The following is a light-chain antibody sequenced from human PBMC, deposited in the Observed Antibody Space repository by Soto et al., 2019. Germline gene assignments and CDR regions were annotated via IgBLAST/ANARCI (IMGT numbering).Light chain of an antibody. J-gene: IGKJ4*01. CDR1: QSVASN. V-gene: IGKV3-15*01. CDR3: HHYNNWPHT. Sequence: DIVMTQSPATLSVSPGERATLSCRASQSVASNLAWYQQRPGQAPRLLIYGPSTRATGVPVRFSGSGSGTEFTLTISSLQSEDFAVYYCHHYNNWPHTFGGGTKVEIK. CDR2: GPS.